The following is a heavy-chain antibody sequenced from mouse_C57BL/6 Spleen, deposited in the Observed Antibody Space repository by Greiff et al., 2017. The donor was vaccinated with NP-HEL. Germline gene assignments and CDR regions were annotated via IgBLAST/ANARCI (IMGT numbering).Heavy chain of an antibody. CDR1: GYTFTSYW. CDR3: ARRDYYGSSYGGFAY. CDR2: IDPSDSET. Sequence: QVQLQQPGAELVRPGSSVKLSCKASGYTFTSYWMHWVKQRPIQGLEWIGNIDPSDSETHYNQKFKDKATLTVDKSSSTAYMQLSSLTSEDSAVYYCARRDYYGSSYGGFAYWGQGTLVTVSA. J-gene: IGHJ3*01. D-gene: IGHD1-1*01. V-gene: IGHV1-52*01.